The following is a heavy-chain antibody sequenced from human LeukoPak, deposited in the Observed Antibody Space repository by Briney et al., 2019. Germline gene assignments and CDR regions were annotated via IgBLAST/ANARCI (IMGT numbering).Heavy chain of an antibody. CDR3: AKPSSIVIVPTALQRSLDY. CDR2: ISGSGGTT. Sequence: GGSLRLSCTASGFTFRNYAMTWVRQAPGKGLEWDSTISGSGGTTYYADPVKGRLSISRDNSKNTLSLQMNSLRAEDTAVYYCAKPSSIVIVPTALQRSLDYWGQGALVTVSS. V-gene: IGHV3-23*01. D-gene: IGHD2/OR15-2a*01. J-gene: IGHJ4*02. CDR1: GFTFRNYA.